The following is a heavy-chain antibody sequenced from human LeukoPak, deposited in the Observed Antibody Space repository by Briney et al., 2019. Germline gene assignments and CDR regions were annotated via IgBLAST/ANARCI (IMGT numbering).Heavy chain of an antibody. J-gene: IGHJ5*02. CDR3: ARVGWLGYCSSTSCSLEFDP. Sequence: ASVKVSCKASGYTFTSYYMHWVRQAPGQGLEWMGIINPSGGSTSYAQKFQGRVTMTRDTSTSTVYMELSSLRSEDTAVYYCARVGWLGYCSSTSCSLEFDPWGQGTLVTVSS. D-gene: IGHD2-2*01. CDR2: INPSGGST. CDR1: GYTFTSYY. V-gene: IGHV1-46*01.